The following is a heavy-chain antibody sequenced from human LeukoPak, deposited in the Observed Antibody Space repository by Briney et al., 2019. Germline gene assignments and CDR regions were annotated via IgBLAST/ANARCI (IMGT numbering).Heavy chain of an antibody. CDR2: MNPNNANT. CDR3: TRGGPVAGTHKYFQH. J-gene: IGHJ1*01. Sequence: AASVKVSCKASGYTFTSYDINWVRQATGQGLEWMGWMNPNNANTDYGQKFQGRVTLTRNTSISTAYMELSSLRSEDTAVYYCTRGGPVAGTHKYFQHWGQGTLVTVSS. D-gene: IGHD6-19*01. V-gene: IGHV1-8*01. CDR1: GYTFTSYD.